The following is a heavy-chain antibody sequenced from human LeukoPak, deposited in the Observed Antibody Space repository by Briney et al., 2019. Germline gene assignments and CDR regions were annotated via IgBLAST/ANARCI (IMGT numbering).Heavy chain of an antibody. Sequence: SVKVSCKASGGTFSSYAISWVRQAPGQGLEWMGGIIPIFGTANYAQKFQGRVTITTDESTSTAYMELSRLRSEDTAVYYCARETPGGITGTTLGYWGQRTLVTVSS. J-gene: IGHJ4*02. D-gene: IGHD1-20*01. V-gene: IGHV1-69*05. CDR3: ARETPGGITGTTLGY. CDR2: IIPIFGTA. CDR1: GGTFSSYA.